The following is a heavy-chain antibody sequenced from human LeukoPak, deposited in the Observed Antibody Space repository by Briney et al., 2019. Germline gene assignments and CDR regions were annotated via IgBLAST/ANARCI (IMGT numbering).Heavy chain of an antibody. D-gene: IGHD4-17*01. J-gene: IGHJ6*02. CDR3: AKERVDGDYVYYYYGMDV. CDR1: GFMFSRYA. V-gene: IGHV3-30*18. CDR2: TSSDGNNK. Sequence: GGSLRLSCAASGFMFSRYAMHWVRQAPGKGLEWVAVTSSDGNNKHYADSVKGRFTISRDNPKNTLYLQMNSLGAEDTGVFYCAKERVDGDYVYYYYGMDVWGQGTTVTVS.